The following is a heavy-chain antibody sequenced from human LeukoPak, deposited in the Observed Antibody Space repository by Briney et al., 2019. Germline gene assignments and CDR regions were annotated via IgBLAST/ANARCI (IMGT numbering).Heavy chain of an antibody. CDR3: ARDVVVAALPGY. CDR2: ISAYNGNT. J-gene: IGHJ4*02. Sequence: ASVKVSCKASGYTFTSYGISWVQQAPGQGLEWMGWISAYNGNTKFAQKLQGRVTMTTDTSTSTAYMELRSLRSDDTAVYYCARDVVVAALPGYWGQGTLVTVSS. V-gene: IGHV1-18*01. D-gene: IGHD2-21*02. CDR1: GYTFTSYG.